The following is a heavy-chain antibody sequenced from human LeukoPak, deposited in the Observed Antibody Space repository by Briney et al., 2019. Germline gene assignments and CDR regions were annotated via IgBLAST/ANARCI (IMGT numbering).Heavy chain of an antibody. V-gene: IGHV4-39*07. CDR2: IYYSGST. J-gene: IGHJ3*02. CDR3: ARELEYGAAFDI. CDR1: GGSISSSSYY. Sequence: PSETLPLTCTVSGGSISSSSYYWGWIRQPPGKGLEWIGSIYYSGSTYYNPSLKSRVTISVDTSKNQFSLKLSSVTAADTAVYYCARELEYGAAFDIWGQGAMVTVSS. D-gene: IGHD4-17*01.